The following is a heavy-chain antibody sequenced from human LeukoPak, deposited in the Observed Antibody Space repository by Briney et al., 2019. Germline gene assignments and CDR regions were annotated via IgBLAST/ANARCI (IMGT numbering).Heavy chain of an antibody. CDR3: GRTVGDYFDY. CDR1: GGSISSYY. D-gene: IGHD4-23*01. J-gene: IGHJ4*02. Sequence: SETLSLTCTVSGGSISSYYWSWIRQPPGKGLEWIGYIYYSGSTNYNPSLKSRVTISVDKSKNQFSLKLSSVTAADTAVYYCGRTVGDYFDYWGQGTLVTVSS. V-gene: IGHV4-59*12. CDR2: IYYSGST.